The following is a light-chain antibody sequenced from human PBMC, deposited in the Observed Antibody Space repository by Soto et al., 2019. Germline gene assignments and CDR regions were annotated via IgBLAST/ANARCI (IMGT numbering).Light chain of an antibody. J-gene: IGKJ4*01. Sequence: AIRMTQSPSSFSASTGDRVTITCRASQSISSHLAWYQVKPGKPPRLLIYTASYLESGIPSRFSGSGSGTDFTLTISSLQSEDFAVYYCQQYFSYPLTFGGGTKLEIK. V-gene: IGKV1-8*01. CDR3: QQYFSYPLT. CDR1: QSISSH. CDR2: TAS.